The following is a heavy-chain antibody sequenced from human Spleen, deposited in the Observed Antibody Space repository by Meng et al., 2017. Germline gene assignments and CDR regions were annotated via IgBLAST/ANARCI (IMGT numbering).Heavy chain of an antibody. D-gene: IGHD3-22*01. CDR3: TRERYYYDSSGYYYVLDY. CDR1: GFIFGDYS. CDR2: IRSKAYGGAT. J-gene: IGHJ4*02. V-gene: IGHV3-49*03. Sequence: GESLKISCTASGFIFGDYSLTWFRQAPGKGLEWVGFIRSKAYGGATDYAASVKGRFTISRDDSKSIAYLQMNSLKTEDTAVYYCTRERYYYDSSGYYYVLDYWGQGTLVTVSS.